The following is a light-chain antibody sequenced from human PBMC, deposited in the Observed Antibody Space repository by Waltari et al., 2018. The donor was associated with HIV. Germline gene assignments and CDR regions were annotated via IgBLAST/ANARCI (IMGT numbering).Light chain of an antibody. CDR3: YSRDTSGNHRV. J-gene: IGLJ3*02. CDR1: SLSKCY. Sequence: SSELTQDPAVSVALGQTVRITGHGDSLSKCYASRYQQKPGQAPIVVLSAKDNRPSGVPDRCSASSSGNTASLTIAGAQAEDEADYYCYSRDTSGNHRVFGGGTKLTVL. CDR2: AKD. V-gene: IGLV3-19*01.